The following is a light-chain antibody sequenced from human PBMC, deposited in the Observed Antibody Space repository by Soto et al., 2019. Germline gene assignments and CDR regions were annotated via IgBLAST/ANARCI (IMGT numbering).Light chain of an antibody. CDR1: QSFRGM. J-gene: IGKJ2*01. Sequence: TALTLSLSSILRATXSFRASQSFRGMLAWYQQKPGQAPRLLIYRASMRATGVPARFSGSGSGTEFTLTISGLQSEDVSIYFCQHYNCSPHSFGQGTKLDIK. CDR2: RAS. CDR3: QHYNCSPHS. V-gene: IGKV3-15*01.